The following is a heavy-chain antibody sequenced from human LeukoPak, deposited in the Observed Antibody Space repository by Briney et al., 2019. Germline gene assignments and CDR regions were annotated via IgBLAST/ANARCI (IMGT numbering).Heavy chain of an antibody. V-gene: IGHV3-30*04. J-gene: IGHJ6*02. Sequence: GRSLRLSCAASGFTFSSYAMHWVRRAPGKGLEWVAVISYDGSNKYYADSVKGRFTISRDNSKNTLYLQMNSLRAEDTAVYYCARDRGYYGSGSYGPDGMDVWGQGTTVTVSS. CDR3: ARDRGYYGSGSYGPDGMDV. D-gene: IGHD3-10*01. CDR2: ISYDGSNK. CDR1: GFTFSSYA.